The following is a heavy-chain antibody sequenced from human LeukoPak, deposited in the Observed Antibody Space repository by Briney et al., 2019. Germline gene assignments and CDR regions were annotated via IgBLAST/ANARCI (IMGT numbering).Heavy chain of an antibody. Sequence: KSGGSLRLSCAASGFTFSSYSMNWVRQAPGKGLEWVSSISSSSSYIYYADSVKGRFTISRDNSKNTLYLQMDSLRAEDTAVYYCAKDGYSSSWYGGDYWGQGTLVTVSS. CDR3: AKDGYSSSWYGGDY. CDR2: ISSSSSYI. CDR1: GFTFSSYS. J-gene: IGHJ4*02. D-gene: IGHD6-13*01. V-gene: IGHV3-21*01.